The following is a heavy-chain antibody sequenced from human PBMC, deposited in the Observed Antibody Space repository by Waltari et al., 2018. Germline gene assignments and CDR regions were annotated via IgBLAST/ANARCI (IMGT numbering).Heavy chain of an antibody. CDR2: IYTSGST. CDR1: GGSISSYY. Sequence: QVQLQESGPGLVKPSETLSLTCTVSGGSISSYYWSWIRQPAGKGLEWIGRIYTSGSTNYNPSLKSRVTMSVDTSKNQFSLKLSSATAADTAVYYCARDRREYPMVRGVIADAFDIWGQGTMVTVSS. V-gene: IGHV4-4*07. D-gene: IGHD3-10*01. J-gene: IGHJ3*02. CDR3: ARDRREYPMVRGVIADAFDI.